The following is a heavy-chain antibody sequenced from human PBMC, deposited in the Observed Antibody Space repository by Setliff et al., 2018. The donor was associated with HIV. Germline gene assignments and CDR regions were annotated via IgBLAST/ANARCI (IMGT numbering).Heavy chain of an antibody. CDR1: GPSINIHY. CDR3: ARGLPFPFRGEIPGSWFDP. Sequence: SETLSLTCTVSGPSINIHYWSWIRQSPGKGFEWIGYIYSTGSTNYNPSLSSRVTISVDTSKNQFSLKLTSVTAADTAVYYCARGLPFPFRGEIPGSWFDPWGQGTLVTVSS. D-gene: IGHD3-10*01. V-gene: IGHV4-59*11. J-gene: IGHJ5*02. CDR2: IYSTGST.